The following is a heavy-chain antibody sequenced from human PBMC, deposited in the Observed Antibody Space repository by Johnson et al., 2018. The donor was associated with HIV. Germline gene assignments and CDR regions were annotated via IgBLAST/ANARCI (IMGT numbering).Heavy chain of an antibody. CDR2: IFNDGRYK. CDR3: TTVPVLYSL. CDR1: GFTFSVYY. V-gene: IGHV3-30-3*01. Sequence: QVQLVESGGGLAKPGGSLRLSCAASGFTFSVYYMSWIRQAPGKGLERVAIIFNDGRYKYYADSVKGRFTISRDNSKNTLHLQMNSLTTEDTAVYYCTTVPVLYSLWGQVTMVTVSS. D-gene: IGHD5-18*01. J-gene: IGHJ3*01.